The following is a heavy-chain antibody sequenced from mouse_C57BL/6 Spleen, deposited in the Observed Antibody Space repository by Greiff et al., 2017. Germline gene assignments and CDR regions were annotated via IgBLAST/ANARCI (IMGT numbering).Heavy chain of an antibody. CDR1: GYTFTSYW. CDR3: AEYDYDGRGHY. CDR2: IHPNSGST. V-gene: IGHV1-64*01. J-gene: IGHJ2*01. Sequence: VQLQQPGAELVKPGASVKLSCKASGYTFTSYWMHWVKQRPGQGLEWIGMIHPNSGSTNYNEKFKSKATLTVDKSSSTAYMQLSSLTSEDSAVYYCAEYDYDGRGHYWGQGTTLTVSS. D-gene: IGHD2-4*01.